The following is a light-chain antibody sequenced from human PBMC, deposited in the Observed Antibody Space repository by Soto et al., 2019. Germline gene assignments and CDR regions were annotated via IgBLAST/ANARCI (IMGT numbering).Light chain of an antibody. Sequence: EIVLTQSPGTLSLSPGQRATLSCRASQRPSASDIAWYQQKPGQAPKFLIYGVSSRATGIPDRFSGSGSGTDFTLTISRLEPEDFAVYHCQQYGSSPLITFGQGTRLEIK. J-gene: IGKJ5*01. CDR3: QQYGSSPLIT. CDR2: GVS. V-gene: IGKV3-20*01. CDR1: QRPSASD.